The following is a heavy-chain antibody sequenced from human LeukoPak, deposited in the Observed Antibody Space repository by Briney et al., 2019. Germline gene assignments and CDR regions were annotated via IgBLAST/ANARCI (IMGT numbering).Heavy chain of an antibody. CDR3: AREHTMMAFDY. J-gene: IGHJ4*02. Sequence: PSETLSLTCTVSGGSISSYYWGWIRQPPGKGLEWIGSIYYSGITYYSPSLKSRVTLSVDTSKNQFSLKLSSVTAADTAVYYCAREHTMMAFDYWGQGTLVTVSS. V-gene: IGHV4-39*07. D-gene: IGHD3-22*01. CDR2: IYYSGIT. CDR1: GGSISSYY.